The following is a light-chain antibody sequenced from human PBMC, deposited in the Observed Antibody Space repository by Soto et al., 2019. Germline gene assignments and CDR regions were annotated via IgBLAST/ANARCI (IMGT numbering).Light chain of an antibody. V-gene: IGLV2-14*03. CDR1: TSDVAGYND. J-gene: IGLJ1*01. CDR2: GVN. CDR3: NSDTSRSTFV. Sequence: QSALTQPASVSASPGQSITISCTGTTSDVAGYNDVSWYQQHPGQAPKLLIYGVNNRPSGISSRFSGSSSGNTASLTISGLASDDAAEYYCNSDTSRSTFVFGTGTKLTVL.